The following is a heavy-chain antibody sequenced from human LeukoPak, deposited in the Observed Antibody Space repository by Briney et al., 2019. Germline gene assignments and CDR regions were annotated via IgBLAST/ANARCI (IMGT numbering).Heavy chain of an antibody. V-gene: IGHV3-21*01. D-gene: IGHD6-19*01. CDR1: GFTFSSYN. J-gene: IGHJ4*02. CDR2: ISTSSSYI. CDR3: ARSKVAGTSDY. Sequence: PGGSLRLSCAASGFTFSSYNLNRVRQAPGKGLEWVSTISTSSSYIYYADPVKGRFTISRDNGKNSVYLQMSSLRAEDTAVYYCARSKVAGTSDYWGQGTLVAVSS.